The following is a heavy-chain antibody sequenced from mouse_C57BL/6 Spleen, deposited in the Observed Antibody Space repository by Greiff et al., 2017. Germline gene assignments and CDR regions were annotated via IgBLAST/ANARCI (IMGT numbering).Heavy chain of an antibody. Sequence: VQLQQSVAELVRPGASVKLSCTASGFTIKNTYMSWVKQRPEQGLEWIGRIDPANGNTNYAPTFQGKATITADTSSNTAYLQLSSLASEDTAIYYCDSVVEWYFDGWGTGTTVTVSS. J-gene: IGHJ1*03. D-gene: IGHD1-1*01. CDR1: GFTIKNTY. V-gene: IGHV14-3*01. CDR2: IDPANGNT. CDR3: DSVVEWYFDG.